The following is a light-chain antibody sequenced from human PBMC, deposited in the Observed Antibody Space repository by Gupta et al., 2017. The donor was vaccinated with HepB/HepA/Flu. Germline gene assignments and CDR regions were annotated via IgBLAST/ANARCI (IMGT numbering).Light chain of an antibody. V-gene: IGLV3-21*02. CDR2: DDS. CDR1: NIRTKS. J-gene: IGLJ3*02. CDR3: QVWDSTSDLWV. Sequence: SYVLTQPPSVSVAPGQTASITCGGNNIRTKSVNWYQQKPGQAPVLVVYDDSDRHSGIPERFSGSNSGNTATLTISRVEAGDEADYYCQVWDSTSDLWVFGGGTKLTVL.